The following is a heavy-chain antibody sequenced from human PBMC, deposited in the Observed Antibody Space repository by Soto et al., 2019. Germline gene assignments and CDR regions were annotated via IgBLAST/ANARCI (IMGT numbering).Heavy chain of an antibody. V-gene: IGHV1-18*01. CDR3: ARDRVGRATVVPDDAFDI. D-gene: IGHD2-15*01. CDR1: GYSITTYG. CDR2: ISGYNGKT. Sequence: QVQLEQSGAEVKKPGASVRVSREVSGYSITTYGTSWVRQAPGQGLEWMGWISGYNGKTRYAQKFQGRFTMTTDASTSTAYMELKSLRFDDTAIYFCARDRVGRATVVPDDAFDIWGQGTMVTVSS. J-gene: IGHJ3*02.